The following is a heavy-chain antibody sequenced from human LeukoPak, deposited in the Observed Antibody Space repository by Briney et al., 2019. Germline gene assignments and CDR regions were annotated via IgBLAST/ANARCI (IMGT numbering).Heavy chain of an antibody. J-gene: IGHJ4*02. CDR1: GFTFDDYA. CDR3: SRDPRSLDY. Sequence: GGSLRLSCAASGFTFDDYAMHWVRQAPGKGLEWVSGISGNSGSIGYADSVKGRFTISRDNAKNSLYLQMNSLRVEDTGIYYCSRDPRSLDYWGQGALVTVSS. CDR2: ISGNSGSI. V-gene: IGHV3-9*01.